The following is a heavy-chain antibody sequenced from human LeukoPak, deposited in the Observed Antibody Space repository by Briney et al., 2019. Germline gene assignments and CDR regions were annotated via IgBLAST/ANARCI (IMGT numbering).Heavy chain of an antibody. CDR3: AKDLGGTAPPALFDY. CDR1: GFTFSNYG. V-gene: IGHV3-30*02. Sequence: PGGSLRLSCVASGFTFSNYGMHWVRQAPGKGLEWVAFIRFDGSDKYYADSVKGRFTISRDNSKNTLYLRMNSLRGEDTAVYYCAKDLGGTAPPALFDYWGQGTLVTVSS. J-gene: IGHJ4*02. D-gene: IGHD1-26*01. CDR2: IRFDGSDK.